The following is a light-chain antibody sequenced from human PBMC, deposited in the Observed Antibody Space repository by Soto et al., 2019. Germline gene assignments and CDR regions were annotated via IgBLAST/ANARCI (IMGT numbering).Light chain of an antibody. CDR1: QSVSSN. V-gene: IGKV3-15*01. CDR2: GAS. Sequence: EIVITQSPATLSVSPGERATLSCRATQSVSSNLAWYQQKPGQAPRLLIYGASTRATCIPARFSGSGSGTEFTLTISSLQSEDFAVYYCQQYNNWPRTFGQGTKVEIK. J-gene: IGKJ1*01. CDR3: QQYNNWPRT.